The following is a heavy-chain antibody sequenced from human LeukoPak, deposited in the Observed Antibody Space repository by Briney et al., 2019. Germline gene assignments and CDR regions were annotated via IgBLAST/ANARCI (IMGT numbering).Heavy chain of an antibody. CDR3: ATDRRYSGSSLIFDY. CDR1: GFASNNAW. V-gene: IGHV3-15*01. Sequence: GGSLRLSCATSGFASNNAWMSWVRQAPGRGLEWVGRIKSKTNGGTTDYAAPVKGRFTISRDDSKNTLYLQMNSLKTEDTAVYYCATDRRYSGSSLIFDYWGQGTLVTVSS. D-gene: IGHD1-26*01. J-gene: IGHJ4*02. CDR2: IKSKTNGGTT.